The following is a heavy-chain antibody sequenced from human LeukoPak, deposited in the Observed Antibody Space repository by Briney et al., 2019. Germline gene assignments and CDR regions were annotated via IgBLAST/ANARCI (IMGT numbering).Heavy chain of an antibody. CDR2: ISGSGDNT. V-gene: IGHV3-23*01. D-gene: IGHD6-19*01. J-gene: IGHJ4*02. CDR1: GFSFSSYA. Sequence: GGSLRLSCAASGFSFSSYAMSWVRQAPGKGLEWVSSISGSGDNTYYAESVKGRFTISRDNSKNTLFLLMNSLRAEDTAVFYCAKRSGYTTGWFFDFWGQGTLVTVSS. CDR3: AKRSGYTTGWFFDF.